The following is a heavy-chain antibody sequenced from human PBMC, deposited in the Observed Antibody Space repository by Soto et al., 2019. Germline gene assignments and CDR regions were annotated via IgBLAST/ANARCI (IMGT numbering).Heavy chain of an antibody. V-gene: IGHV4-59*01. CDR3: ARDVRGYGYAYYYGMDV. D-gene: IGHD5-18*01. Sequence: QVQLQESGPGLVKPSETLSLTCTVSGGSISSYYWSWIRQPPGKGLEWIGYIYYSGSTNYNPSLKRRVTISVDTAKNQFSLKLSSVTAADTAVYYCARDVRGYGYAYYYGMDVWGQGTTVTVSS. CDR2: IYYSGST. J-gene: IGHJ6*02. CDR1: GGSISSYY.